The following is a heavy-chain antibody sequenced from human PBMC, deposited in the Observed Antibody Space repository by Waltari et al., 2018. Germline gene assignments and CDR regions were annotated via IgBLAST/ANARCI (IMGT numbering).Heavy chain of an antibody. Sequence: EVQLVESGGGLIQPGGSLRLSCAASGFTVSSSHLSWGRKAPGKGLEWVSVLYTSDGTYYADSVRGRFTISRDNAKNTLYLQMNSLRAEDTALYYCAREQRTYYFDYWGQGTLVTVSS. D-gene: IGHD6-25*01. CDR3: AREQRTYYFDY. V-gene: IGHV3-53*01. CDR2: LYTSDGT. J-gene: IGHJ4*02. CDR1: GFTVSSSH.